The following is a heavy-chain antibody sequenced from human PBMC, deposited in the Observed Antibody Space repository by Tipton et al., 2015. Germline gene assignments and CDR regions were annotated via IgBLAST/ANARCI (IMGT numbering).Heavy chain of an antibody. CDR3: ARIPTTVISKYYGMDV. CDR1: SDSVTSHNFY. V-gene: IGHV4-39*01. CDR2: LYYTGST. Sequence: LRLSCTVSSDSVTSHNFYWGWIRQPPGKGLEWIGTLYYTGSTYYNPSLKSRVAISVDMSKDQFSLKVNSVTATDTAVYYCARIPTTVISKYYGMDVWGQGTTVTVSS. J-gene: IGHJ6*02. D-gene: IGHD4-17*01.